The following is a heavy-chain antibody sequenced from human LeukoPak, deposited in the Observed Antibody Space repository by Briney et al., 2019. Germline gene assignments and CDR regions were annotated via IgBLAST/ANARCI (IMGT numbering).Heavy chain of an antibody. V-gene: IGHV1-2*02. CDR3: ARVGYCSGGSCAYYFDL. D-gene: IGHD2-15*01. Sequence: ASVQVSCKASRYTFTGYYTHGLRQPAARGVAWMGWINPNGGGIIYAHKFQRRVSMTRDTSTSTAHMELSILRSDDTAVYYCARVGYCSGGSCAYYFDLWGQGTLVTVSS. CDR2: INPNGGGI. J-gene: IGHJ4*02. CDR1: RYTFTGYY.